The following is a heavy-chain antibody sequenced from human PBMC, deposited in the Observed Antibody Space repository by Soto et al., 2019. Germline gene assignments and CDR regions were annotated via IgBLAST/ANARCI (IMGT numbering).Heavy chain of an antibody. CDR3: ARATVAGVTHYGRDV. Sequence: GESLKISCKGSGYSFTSYWIGWVRQIPWKGLEWMGIIYPGDSDTRYSPSFQGQVTISADKSISTAYLQWSSLKASDTAMYYCARATVAGVTHYGRDVWGHGTPVNVS. J-gene: IGHJ6*02. D-gene: IGHD6-19*01. CDR1: GYSFTSYW. CDR2: IYPGDSDT. V-gene: IGHV5-51*01.